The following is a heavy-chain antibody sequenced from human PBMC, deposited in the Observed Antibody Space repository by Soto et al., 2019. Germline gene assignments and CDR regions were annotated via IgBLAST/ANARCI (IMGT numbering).Heavy chain of an antibody. CDR3: ARIGIAVAYTVGWFDP. D-gene: IGHD6-19*01. CDR2: IWYDGSNK. V-gene: IGHV3-33*01. J-gene: IGHJ5*02. Sequence: QVQLVESGGGVVQPGRSLRLSCAASGFTFSSYGMHWVRQAPGKGLEWVAVIWYDGSNKYYADSVKGRFTISRDNSKTTLYLQMNSLRAEDTAVYYCARIGIAVAYTVGWFDPWGQGTLVTVSS. CDR1: GFTFSSYG.